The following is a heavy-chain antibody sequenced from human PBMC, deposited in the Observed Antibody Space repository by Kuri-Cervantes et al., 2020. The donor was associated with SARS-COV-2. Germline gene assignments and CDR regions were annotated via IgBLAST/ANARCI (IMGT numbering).Heavy chain of an antibody. D-gene: IGHD1-26*01. CDR3: ATARFQWELLPLSS. CDR1: GYTLTELS. Sequence: ASVKVSCKVSGYTLTELSMHWVRQAPGKGLEWMGGFDPEDGETIYAQKFQGRVTMTEDTSTDTAYMEPSSLRSEDTAVYHCATARFQWELLPLSSWGQGTLVTVSS. J-gene: IGHJ5*02. V-gene: IGHV1-24*01. CDR2: FDPEDGET.